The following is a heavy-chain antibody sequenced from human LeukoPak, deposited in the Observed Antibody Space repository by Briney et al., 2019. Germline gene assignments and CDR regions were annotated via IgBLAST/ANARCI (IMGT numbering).Heavy chain of an antibody. CDR3: ARSSDSSSWYSIYFDY. J-gene: IGHJ4*02. V-gene: IGHV4-31*03. CDR2: IYYSGST. CDR1: GGSISSGGYY. D-gene: IGHD6-13*01. Sequence: SETLSLTCTVSGGSISSGGYYWSWIRQHPGKGLEWIGYIYYSGSTYYNPSLKSRVTISVDTSKNQSSLKLSSVTAADTAVYYCARSSDSSSWYSIYFDYWGQGTLVTVSS.